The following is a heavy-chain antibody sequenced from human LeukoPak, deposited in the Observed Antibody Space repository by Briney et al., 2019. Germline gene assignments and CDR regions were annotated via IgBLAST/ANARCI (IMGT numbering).Heavy chain of an antibody. CDR1: GFTFSSYA. D-gene: IGHD6-13*01. Sequence: GGSLRLSCAASGFTFSSYAMSWVRQAPGKGLEWVSAISGSGGSTYYADSVKGRFTISRDNSKNTLYLQMNSLRAEDTAEYYCAKDIPQGSWYPPYFDYWGQGTLVTVSS. V-gene: IGHV3-23*01. J-gene: IGHJ4*02. CDR3: AKDIPQGSWYPPYFDY. CDR2: ISGSGGST.